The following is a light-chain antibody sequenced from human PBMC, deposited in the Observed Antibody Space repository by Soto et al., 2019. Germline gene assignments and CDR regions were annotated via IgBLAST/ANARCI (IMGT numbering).Light chain of an antibody. CDR2: EDN. CDR1: SGSIASNY. Sequence: NFMLTQPPSVSESPGKTVTISCTRSSGSIASNYVQWYQQRPGSAPTTVIYEDNQRPSGVPDRFSGSIDSSSNSASLTISGLKTEDEADYYCQSYDSSNLHVVFGGGTKVTVL. V-gene: IGLV6-57*04. CDR3: QSYDSSNLHVV. J-gene: IGLJ2*01.